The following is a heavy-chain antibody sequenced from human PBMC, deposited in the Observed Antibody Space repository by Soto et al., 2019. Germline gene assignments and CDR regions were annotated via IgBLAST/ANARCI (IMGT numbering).Heavy chain of an antibody. Sequence: QVQLVQSGAEEKKPGASVKVSCKASGYTFTSYALHWVRQAPGQRREWMGGINAGNGNTKYSQKFQGRVTITRDTSASTAYMELSSLRSEDTAVYYCAGVGSSSVNYWGQGTLVTVSS. CDR2: INAGNGNT. D-gene: IGHD6-13*01. J-gene: IGHJ4*02. CDR1: GYTFTSYA. V-gene: IGHV1-3*05. CDR3: AGVGSSSVNY.